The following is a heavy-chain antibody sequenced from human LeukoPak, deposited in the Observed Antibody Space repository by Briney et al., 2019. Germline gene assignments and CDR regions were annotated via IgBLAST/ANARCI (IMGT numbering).Heavy chain of an antibody. Sequence: PGGSLRLSCAASGFTFSNYAMNWVRQAPGKGLEWVSVISGSGGSTYYAGSVKGRFTIFRDNSQNTLYLQVNSLRAEDTAIYYCAKSDCSSIYCCVLDYWGQGTLVTVSS. V-gene: IGHV3-23*01. D-gene: IGHD2-2*01. CDR2: ISGSGGST. J-gene: IGHJ4*02. CDR3: AKSDCSSIYCCVLDY. CDR1: GFTFSNYA.